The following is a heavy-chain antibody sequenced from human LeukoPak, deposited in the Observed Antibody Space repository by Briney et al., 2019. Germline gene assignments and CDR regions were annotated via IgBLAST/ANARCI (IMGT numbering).Heavy chain of an antibody. CDR1: GYTFTGYY. D-gene: IGHD3-22*01. V-gene: IGHV1-2*02. CDR3: ARDTWDSSGCYSD. CDR2: INPNSGGT. Sequence: ASVKVFCKASGYTFTGYYMHWVRQAPGQGLEWMGWINPNSGGTNYAQKFQGRVTMTRDTSISTAYMELSRLRSDDTAVYYCARDTWDSSGCYSDWGQGTLVTVSS. J-gene: IGHJ4*02.